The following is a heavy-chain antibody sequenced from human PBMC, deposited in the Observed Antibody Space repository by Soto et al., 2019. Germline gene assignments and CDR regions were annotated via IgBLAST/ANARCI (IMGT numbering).Heavy chain of an antibody. CDR3: ARDEYGSGTQGWFDP. CDR1: GFTVSSNY. CDR2: IYSGGST. J-gene: IGHJ5*02. V-gene: IGHV3-66*01. D-gene: IGHD3-10*01. Sequence: GGSLRLSCAASGFTVSSNYMSWVRQAPGKGLEWVSVIYSGGSTYYADSVKGRFTISRDNSKNTLYLQMNSLRAEDTAEYYCARDEYGSGTQGWFDPWGQGTLVTVSS.